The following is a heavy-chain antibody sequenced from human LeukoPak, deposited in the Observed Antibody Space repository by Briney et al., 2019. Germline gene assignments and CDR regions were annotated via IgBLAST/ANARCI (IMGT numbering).Heavy chain of an antibody. CDR1: GFTFNNYE. CDR3: ARDASDSGTYHPDY. D-gene: IGHD3-10*01. CDR2: ISSSGNTI. J-gene: IGHJ4*02. Sequence: GGSLRLSCAASGFTFNNYEVNWVRQAPGKGLEWVSYISSSGNTIYYADSVKGRFTISRDNGKNSLYLQMNSLRAEDTAVYYCARDASDSGTYHPDYWGQGTLVTVSS. V-gene: IGHV3-48*03.